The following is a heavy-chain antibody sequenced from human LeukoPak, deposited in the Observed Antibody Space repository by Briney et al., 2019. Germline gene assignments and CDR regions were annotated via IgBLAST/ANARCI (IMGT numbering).Heavy chain of an antibody. CDR1: GFAVSSNY. J-gene: IGHJ3*02. CDR3: ARAFGPRNAFDI. V-gene: IGHV3-66*02. CDR2: IYSGGNT. Sequence: PGGSLRLSCAASGFAVSSNYMSWVRQAPGKGLDWVSVIYSGGNTYYGDSVKGRFTISRDNSRNTLYLQMNSVSAEDTAVYYCARAFGPRNAFDIWGQGTMVTVSS. D-gene: IGHD3-10*01.